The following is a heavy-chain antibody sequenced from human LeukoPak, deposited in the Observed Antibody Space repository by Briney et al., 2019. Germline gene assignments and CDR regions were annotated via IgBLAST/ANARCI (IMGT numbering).Heavy chain of an antibody. V-gene: IGHV4-59*01. CDR1: GGSISSYY. D-gene: IGHD3-10*01. J-gene: IGHJ3*02. CDR3: ARSFTHYYGSGSYPDAFDI. Sequence: SETLSLXCTVSGGSISSYYWSWIRQPPGKGLEWIGYIYYSGSTNYNPSLKSRVTISVDTSKNQFSLKLSSVTAADTAVYYCARSFTHYYGSGSYPDAFDIWGQGTMVTVSS. CDR2: IYYSGST.